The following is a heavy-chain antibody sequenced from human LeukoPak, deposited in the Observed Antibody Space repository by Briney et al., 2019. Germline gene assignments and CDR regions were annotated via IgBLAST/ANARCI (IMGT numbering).Heavy chain of an antibody. CDR1: GFTYSSYG. J-gene: IGHJ3*02. Sequence: GGSLRLSCAASGFTYSSYGIHWVRQAPGKGLEWVAVISYDGSNKYYVDSVKGRFTISRDNSKNTLNLQMNSLRAEDTAVYYCAKMRAPTAHSGDVFVIWGQGTMVTVSS. D-gene: IGHD4-17*01. CDR3: AKMRAPTAHSGDVFVI. V-gene: IGHV3-30*18. CDR2: ISYDGSNK.